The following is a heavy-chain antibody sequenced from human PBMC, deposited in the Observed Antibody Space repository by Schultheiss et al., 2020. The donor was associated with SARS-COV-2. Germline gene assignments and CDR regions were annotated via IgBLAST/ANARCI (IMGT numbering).Heavy chain of an antibody. CDR3: AKDEEYYYDSSGIGY. V-gene: IGHV3-33*06. J-gene: IGHJ4*02. CDR2: IWYDGSNK. CDR1: GFTFSSYG. Sequence: GESLKISCAASGFTFSSYGMHWVRQAPGKGLEWVAVIWYDGSNKYYADSVKGRFTISRDNSKNTLYLQMNSLRAEDTAVYYCAKDEEYYYDSSGIGYWGQGTLVTVSS. D-gene: IGHD3-22*01.